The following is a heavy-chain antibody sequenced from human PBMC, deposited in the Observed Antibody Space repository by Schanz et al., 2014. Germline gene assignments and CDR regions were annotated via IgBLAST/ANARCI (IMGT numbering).Heavy chain of an antibody. D-gene: IGHD5-18*01. CDR2: INPNSGDT. J-gene: IGHJ3*02. CDR3: TRGGYSYALSAFDI. CDR1: GYTTFTDYY. V-gene: IGHV1-18*01. Sequence: QVQLVQSGAEVKKPGSSVKVSCKASGYTTFTDYYIHWVRQAPGQGLEWMGWINPNSGDTNYALKLQGRVTMTTDTSTGTAYMELRSLRSDDTALYYCTRGGYSYALSAFDIWGQGTMVTVSS.